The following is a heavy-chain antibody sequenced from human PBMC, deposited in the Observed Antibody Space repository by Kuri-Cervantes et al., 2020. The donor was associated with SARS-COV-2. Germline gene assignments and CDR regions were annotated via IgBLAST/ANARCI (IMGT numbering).Heavy chain of an antibody. CDR3: APSTGDNGY. D-gene: IGHD7-27*01. CDR1: GFTFSSYA. J-gene: IGHJ4*02. V-gene: IGHV3-23*01. CDR2: ISGSGGST. Sequence: GESLKISCAASGFTFSSYAMSWVHQAPGKGLEWVSAISGSGGSTYYADPVKGRFTISRDNSKNTLYLQMNSLRAVDTAVYYCAPSTGDNGYWGQGTLVTVSS.